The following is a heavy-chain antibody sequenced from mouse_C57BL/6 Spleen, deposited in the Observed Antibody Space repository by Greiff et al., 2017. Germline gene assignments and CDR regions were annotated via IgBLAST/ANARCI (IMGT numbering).Heavy chain of an antibody. CDR3: ANDYGSRDY. D-gene: IGHD1-1*01. Sequence: VKLMESGAELARPGASVKLSCKASGYTFTSYGISWVKQRTGQGLEWIGEIYPRSGNTYYNEKFKGKATLTADKSSSTAYMELRSLTSEDSAVYFCANDYGSRDYWGQGTTLTVSS. CDR1: GYTFTSYG. CDR2: IYPRSGNT. J-gene: IGHJ2*01. V-gene: IGHV1-81*01.